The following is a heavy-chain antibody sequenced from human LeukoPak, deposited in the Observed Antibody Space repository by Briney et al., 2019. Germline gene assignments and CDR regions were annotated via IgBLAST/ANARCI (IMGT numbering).Heavy chain of an antibody. CDR1: GFTFSSYS. CDR3: AREKNYYDSSGLDY. CDR2: IKQDGSEK. V-gene: IGHV3-7*01. J-gene: IGHJ4*02. Sequence: PGGSLRLSCAASGFTFSSYSMNWVRQAPGKGLEWVANIKQDGSEKYYVDSVKGRFTISRDNAKNSLYLQMNSLRAEDTAVYYCAREKNYYDSSGLDYWGQGTLVTVSS. D-gene: IGHD3-22*01.